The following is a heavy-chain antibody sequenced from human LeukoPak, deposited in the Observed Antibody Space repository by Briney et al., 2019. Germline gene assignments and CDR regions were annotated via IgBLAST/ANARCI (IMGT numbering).Heavy chain of an antibody. CDR2: IYYSGST. CDR1: GGSISSSSYY. Sequence: KPSETLSLTCTVSGGSISSSSYYWGWIRQPPGKGLEWIGSIYYSGSTYYNPSLKSRVTISVDTSKNQFSLKLSSVTAADTAVYYCARGHGREPFDYWGQGTLVTVSS. D-gene: IGHD1-14*01. V-gene: IGHV4-39*01. J-gene: IGHJ4*02. CDR3: ARGHGREPFDY.